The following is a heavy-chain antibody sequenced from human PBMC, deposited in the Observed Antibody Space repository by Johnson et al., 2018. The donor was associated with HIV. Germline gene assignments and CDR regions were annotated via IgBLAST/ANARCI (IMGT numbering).Heavy chain of an antibody. Sequence: QVQLVESGGGVVQPGRSLRLSCTASGFTFSSYGMHWVRQAPGKGLEWVAVISYDGSNKYYADSVKGRFTISRDNSKNTLYLQMNSLRAEDTAMYYCARDPILPHVSISADAFDVWGQGTMVIVSS. CDR1: GFTFSSYG. J-gene: IGHJ3*01. CDR3: ARDPILPHVSISADAFDV. V-gene: IGHV3-30*19. D-gene: IGHD3-10*01. CDR2: ISYDGSNK.